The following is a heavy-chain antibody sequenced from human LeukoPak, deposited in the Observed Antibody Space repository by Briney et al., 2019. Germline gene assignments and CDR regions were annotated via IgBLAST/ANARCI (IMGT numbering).Heavy chain of an antibody. CDR1: GFTLSGFA. J-gene: IGHJ4*02. Sequence: PVGSLRLSCAASGFTLSGFAMNWVRQAPGKGLEGVSAISGRDGSTYYADSVKRRFTISRDNSKNTLFLQMNSLRAEDTAVYYCAGFTVGTMCNYWGQGTQVTVSS. V-gene: IGHV3-23*01. CDR3: AGFTVGTMCNY. D-gene: IGHD1-1*01. CDR2: ISGRDGST.